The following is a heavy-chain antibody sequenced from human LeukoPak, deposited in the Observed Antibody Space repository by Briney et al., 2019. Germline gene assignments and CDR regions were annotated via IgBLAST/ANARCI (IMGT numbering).Heavy chain of an antibody. D-gene: IGHD3-16*02. Sequence: PSETLSLTCAVYGGSFSSYYWSWIRQPPGKGLEWIGEINHSGSTNYNPSLKSRVTISVDTSKNQFSLKLSSVTAADTAVYYCARDLLDYVWGSYRYKGYYFDYWGQGTLVTVSS. J-gene: IGHJ4*02. V-gene: IGHV4-34*01. CDR1: GGSFSSYY. CDR2: INHSGST. CDR3: ARDLLDYVWGSYRYKGYYFDY.